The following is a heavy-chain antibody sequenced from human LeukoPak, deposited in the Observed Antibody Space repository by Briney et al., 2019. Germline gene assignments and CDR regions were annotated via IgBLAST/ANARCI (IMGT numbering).Heavy chain of an antibody. CDR1: GFTFSSYW. D-gene: IGHD3-10*01. Sequence: GGSLRLSCAASGFTFSSYWMSWVRQAPGKGPEWVANIKQDGSEKYYVDFVKGRFTISRDNAKNSLCLQMNSLRAEDTAVYYCVPSMVRGVIDYWGQGTLVTVSS. CDR3: VPSMVRGVIDY. V-gene: IGHV3-7*01. CDR2: IKQDGSEK. J-gene: IGHJ4*02.